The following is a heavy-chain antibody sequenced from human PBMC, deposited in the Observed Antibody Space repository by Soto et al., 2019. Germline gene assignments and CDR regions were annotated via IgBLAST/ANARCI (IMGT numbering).Heavy chain of an antibody. J-gene: IGHJ4*02. CDR1: GFTFSSYG. D-gene: IGHD5-18*01. Sequence: GGSLRLSCAASGFTFSSYGMHWVRQAPGKGLEWVAVIWYDGSNKYYADSVKGRFTISRDNSKNTLYLQMNSLRAEDTAVYYCARINVDTAMGTFDYWGQGTLVTVSS. V-gene: IGHV3-33*01. CDR3: ARINVDTAMGTFDY. CDR2: IWYDGSNK.